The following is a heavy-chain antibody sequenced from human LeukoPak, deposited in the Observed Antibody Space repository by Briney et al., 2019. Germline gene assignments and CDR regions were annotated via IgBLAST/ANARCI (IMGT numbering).Heavy chain of an antibody. V-gene: IGHV3-21*01. D-gene: IGHD3-10*01. CDR3: AKEGDYYGSRSYRDGFDI. Sequence: GGSLRLSCAASGFTFSSYSMNWVRQAPGKGLEWVSSISSSSSYIYYADSVKGRFTISRDNAKNSLYLQMNSLRAEDTAVYYCAKEGDYYGSRSYRDGFDIWGQGTMVTVSS. CDR1: GFTFSSYS. CDR2: ISSSSSYI. J-gene: IGHJ3*02.